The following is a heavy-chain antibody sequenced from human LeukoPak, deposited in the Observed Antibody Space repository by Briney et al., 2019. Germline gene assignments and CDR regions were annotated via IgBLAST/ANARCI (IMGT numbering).Heavy chain of an antibody. Sequence: PSETLSLTCTVSGGSINNYYWSWIRQPPGKGLEWIGYIYYSGSTNYNPSLKSRVTISVDTSKKQFSLKLSSVTAADTAVYYCARRPDGTSHFDYWGQGPLVTVSS. D-gene: IGHD6-6*01. CDR2: IYYSGST. J-gene: IGHJ4*02. CDR3: ARRPDGTSHFDY. V-gene: IGHV4-59*08. CDR1: GGSINNYY.